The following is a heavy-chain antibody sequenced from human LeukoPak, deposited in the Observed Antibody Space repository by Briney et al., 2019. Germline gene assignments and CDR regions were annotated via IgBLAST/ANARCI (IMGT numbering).Heavy chain of an antibody. CDR2: ISSSSSYI. CDR3: ARDSHYVLYGDYADFDY. Sequence: EGSLRLSCAASGFTFSSYSMNWVRQATGKGLEWVSSISSSSSYIYYADSVKGRFTISRDNAKNSLYLQMNSLRAEDTAVYYCARDSHYVLYGDYADFDYWGQGTLVTVSS. CDR1: GFTFSSYS. D-gene: IGHD4-17*01. J-gene: IGHJ4*02. V-gene: IGHV3-21*01.